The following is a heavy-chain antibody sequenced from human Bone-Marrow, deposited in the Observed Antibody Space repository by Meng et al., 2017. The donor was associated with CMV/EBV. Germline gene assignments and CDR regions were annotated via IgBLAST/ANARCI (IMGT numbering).Heavy chain of an antibody. V-gene: IGHV3-23*03. J-gene: IGHJ3*02. CDR1: GFTFSRHG. Sequence: GGSLRLSCAASGFTFSRHGMNWVRQAPGKGLEWVSVIYSGGSSTYYADSVKGRFTISRDNSKNTLYLQMNSLRAEDTAVYYCAKVRSSWYRGAFDIWGQGKMVPVSS. CDR3: AKVRSSWYRGAFDI. CDR2: IYSGGSST. D-gene: IGHD6-13*01.